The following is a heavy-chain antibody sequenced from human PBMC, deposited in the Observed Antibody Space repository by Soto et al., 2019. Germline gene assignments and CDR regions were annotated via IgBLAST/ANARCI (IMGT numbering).Heavy chain of an antibody. CDR2: MNPNSGNT. J-gene: IGHJ5*02. CDR1: GYTFTSYD. D-gene: IGHD3-16*01. Sequence: QVQLVQSGAEVKKPGASVKVSCKASGYTFTSYDINWVRPATGQGLEWMGWMNPNSGNTAYAQKFQGRVTMPRNTPISTAYIALSSLRAADTAGYYFTMLKQDYAVAWGQATLVTVSS. CDR3: TMLKQDYAVA. V-gene: IGHV1-8*01.